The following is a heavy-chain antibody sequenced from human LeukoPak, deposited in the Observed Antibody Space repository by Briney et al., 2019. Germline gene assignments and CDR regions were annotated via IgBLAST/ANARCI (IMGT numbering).Heavy chain of an antibody. CDR1: GFSLEDFA. V-gene: IGHV3-9*01. Sequence: PGRSLRLSCVGSGFSLEDFAMHWVRQVPGKGLEWVSSISWDSGSQAYTDSVKGRFTISRDNDKNSLYLQMDSLRPEDTAFYYCVKDMSFDLLKDAFHIWGQGTLVTVSS. D-gene: IGHD3-9*01. CDR2: ISWDSGSQ. J-gene: IGHJ3*02. CDR3: VKDMSFDLLKDAFHI.